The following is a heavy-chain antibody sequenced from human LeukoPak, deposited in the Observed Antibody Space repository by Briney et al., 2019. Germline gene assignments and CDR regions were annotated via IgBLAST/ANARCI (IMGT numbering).Heavy chain of an antibody. V-gene: IGHV4-34*01. CDR3: ARGIGYSSGWCYFDY. D-gene: IGHD6-19*01. J-gene: IGHJ4*02. Sequence: SETLSLTCAVYGGSFSGYYWSWIRQPPGKGLEWIGETNHSGSTNYNPSLKSRVTISVDTSKNQFSLKLSSVTAADTAVYYCARGIGYSSGWCYFDYWGQGTLVTVSS. CDR2: TNHSGST. CDR1: GGSFSGYY.